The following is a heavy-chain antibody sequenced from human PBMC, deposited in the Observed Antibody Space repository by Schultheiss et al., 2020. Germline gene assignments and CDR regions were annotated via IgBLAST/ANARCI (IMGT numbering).Heavy chain of an antibody. CDR1: GGSISSSNW. CDR2: IYHSGST. J-gene: IGHJ5*02. CDR3: AREIEMATITGWFDP. Sequence: SETLSLTCAVSGGSISSSNWWSWVRQPPGKGLEWIGEIYHSGSTNYNPSLKSRVTISVDKSKNQFSLKLSSVTAADTAVYYCAREIEMATITGWFDPWGRGTLGTVAS. D-gene: IGHD5-24*01. V-gene: IGHV4-4*02.